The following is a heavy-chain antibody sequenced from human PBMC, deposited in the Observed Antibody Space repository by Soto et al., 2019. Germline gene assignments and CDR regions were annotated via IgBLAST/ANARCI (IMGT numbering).Heavy chain of an antibody. D-gene: IGHD2-15*01. V-gene: IGHV3-74*01. CDR1: GFTFSSYW. CDR3: VRTSLVVAAATREDY. Sequence: EVQLVESGGGVVQPGESLRLACAASGFTFSSYWMHWVRQAPGKGLVWVSRINSDGSSTSYAGSVKGRCTISRDNAKNTLYLQMNSLRAEDTAVYYCVRTSLVVAAATREDYWGQGTLVTVSS. CDR2: INSDGSST. J-gene: IGHJ4*02.